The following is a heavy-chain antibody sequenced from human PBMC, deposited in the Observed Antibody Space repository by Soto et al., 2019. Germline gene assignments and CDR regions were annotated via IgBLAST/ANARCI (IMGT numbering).Heavy chain of an antibody. J-gene: IGHJ4*02. CDR1: GGTFSSYA. D-gene: IGHD5-12*01. CDR3: ARGPIVATIWKSLDY. V-gene: IGHV1-69*13. CDR2: IIPIFGTA. Sequence: ASVKVSCKASGGTFSSYAISWVRQAPGQGLEWMGGIIPIFGTANYAQKFQGRVTITADESTSTAYMELSSLRSEDTAVYYCARGPIVATIWKSLDYWGQGTLVTVSS.